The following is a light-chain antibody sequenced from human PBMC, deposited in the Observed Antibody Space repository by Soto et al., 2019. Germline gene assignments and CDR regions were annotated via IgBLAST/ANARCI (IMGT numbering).Light chain of an antibody. CDR2: GAS. Sequence: EIVLTQSPGTLSLSPGERATLSCRASQSFRTSFLAWYQQKPGQAPRLLIYGASTRATGIPDRFSGSESGTDFALTISRLEPEDFAVYYCQQYGSSPRTFGQGTKVDI. CDR3: QQYGSSPRT. J-gene: IGKJ1*01. CDR1: QSFRTSF. V-gene: IGKV3-20*01.